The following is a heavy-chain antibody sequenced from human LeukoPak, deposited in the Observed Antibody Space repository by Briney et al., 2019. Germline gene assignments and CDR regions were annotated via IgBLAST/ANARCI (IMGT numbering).Heavy chain of an antibody. CDR1: GFTFSSYS. V-gene: IGHV3-21*01. Sequence: GGSLRLSCAASGFTFSSYSMNWVRQAPGKGLEWVSSISSSSSYIYYADSVEGRFTISRDNAKNSLYLQMNSLRAEDTAVYYCAREYYYDSSGYGSFGYWGQGTLVTVSS. CDR2: ISSSSSYI. CDR3: AREYYYDSSGYGSFGY. D-gene: IGHD3-22*01. J-gene: IGHJ4*02.